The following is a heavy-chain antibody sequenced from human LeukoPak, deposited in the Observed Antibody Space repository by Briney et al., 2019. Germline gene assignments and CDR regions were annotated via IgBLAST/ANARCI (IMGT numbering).Heavy chain of an antibody. D-gene: IGHD3-22*01. CDR2: IYYSGRT. CDR3: ARRHYYDGSGYLE. J-gene: IGHJ1*01. CDR1: GDSFSRSDSY. V-gene: IGHV4-39*01. Sequence: SDTLSLPCSLSGDSFSRSDSYWDWLRQPPGKGLEWIGTIYYSGRTYYSPSLKSRVTMSVDPSNNQFSLTLRSVTAADTAVYYCARRHYYDGSGYLEWGQGTLLSVSS.